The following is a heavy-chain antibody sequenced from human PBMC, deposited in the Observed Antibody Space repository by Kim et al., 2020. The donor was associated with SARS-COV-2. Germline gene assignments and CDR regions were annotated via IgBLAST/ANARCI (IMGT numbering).Heavy chain of an antibody. Sequence: GGSLRLSCAASGFTFSSYAMSWVRQAPGKGLEWVSGISGNGDNTYYADSVKGRFTISRDNSKNTLHLQMNSLRAEDTAVYYCAKGSSSSYYSWFGFWGQGTLVTVSS. J-gene: IGHJ5*01. D-gene: IGHD2-15*01. V-gene: IGHV3-23*01. CDR1: GFTFSSYA. CDR2: ISGNGDNT. CDR3: AKGSSSSYYSWFGF.